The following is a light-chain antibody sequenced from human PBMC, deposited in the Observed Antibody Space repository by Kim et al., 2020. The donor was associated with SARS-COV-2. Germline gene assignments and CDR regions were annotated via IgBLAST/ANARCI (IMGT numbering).Light chain of an antibody. CDR1: KLGDKY. V-gene: IGLV3-1*01. Sequence: SVSPRQTASITCSGDKLGDKYACWYQQKPGQSPVLVIYQDSKRPSGIPERFSGSNSGNTVTLTISGTQAMDEADYYCQAWDSSTAVFGGGTQLTVL. CDR3: QAWDSSTAV. CDR2: QDS. J-gene: IGLJ2*01.